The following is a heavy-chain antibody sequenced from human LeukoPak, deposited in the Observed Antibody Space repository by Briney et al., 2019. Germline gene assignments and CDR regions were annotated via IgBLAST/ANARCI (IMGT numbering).Heavy chain of an antibody. CDR2: IKEDGSVK. D-gene: IGHD1-26*01. J-gene: IGHJ5*02. CDR1: GFTFSNSW. V-gene: IGHV3-7*05. Sequence: GGSLRLSCAASGFTFSNSWMSWVRQAPGKGLEWVANIKEDGSVKYYVDSVKGRFTISRDNAKNSLYLQMNSLRVEGRAVYYCARGSGWLDPWGQGTLVTVFS. CDR3: ARGSGWLDP.